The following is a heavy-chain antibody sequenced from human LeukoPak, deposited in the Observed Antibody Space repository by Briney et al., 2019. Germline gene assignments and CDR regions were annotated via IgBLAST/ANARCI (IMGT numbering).Heavy chain of an antibody. Sequence: ASVKVSCKASGYTFTGYYMHWVRQAPGQGLEWMGWINPNSGGTNYAQKFQGRVTMTRDTSISTAYMELSRLRSDDTAVYYCARAITKLNPPPDYWGQGTLVTVSS. CDR3: ARAITKLNPPPDY. CDR1: GYTFTGYY. D-gene: IGHD1-14*01. CDR2: INPNSGGT. V-gene: IGHV1-2*02. J-gene: IGHJ4*02.